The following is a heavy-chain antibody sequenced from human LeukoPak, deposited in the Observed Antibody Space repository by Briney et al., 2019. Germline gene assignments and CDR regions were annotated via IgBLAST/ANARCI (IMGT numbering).Heavy chain of an antibody. CDR1: GGSISSGGYS. J-gene: IGHJ5*02. D-gene: IGHD4-23*01. CDR2: IYHSGST. Sequence: PSETLSLTCAVSGGSISSGGYSWSWIRQPPGKGLEWIGYIYHSGSTYYNPSLKSRVTISVDRSKNQFSLKLSSVTAADTAVYYYARGVVTGTWFDPWGQGTLVTVSS. V-gene: IGHV4-30-2*01. CDR3: ARGVVTGTWFDP.